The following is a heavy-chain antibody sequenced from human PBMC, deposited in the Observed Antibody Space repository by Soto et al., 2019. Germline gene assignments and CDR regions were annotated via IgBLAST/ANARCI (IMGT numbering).Heavy chain of an antibody. CDR3: AISTGARLLTEHFDY. CDR2: IDPSDSYT. D-gene: IGHD3-10*01. J-gene: IGHJ4*02. CDR1: GYSFTSYW. V-gene: IGHV5-10-1*01. Sequence: GESLKISCKGSGYSFTSYWISWVRQMPGKGLEWMGRIDPSDSYTNYSPSFQGHVTISADKSISTAYLQWSSLKASDTAMYYCAISTGARLLTEHFDYWGQGTLVTVSS.